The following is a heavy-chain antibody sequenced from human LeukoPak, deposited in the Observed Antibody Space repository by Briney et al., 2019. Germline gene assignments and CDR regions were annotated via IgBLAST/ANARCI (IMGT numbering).Heavy chain of an antibody. Sequence: GRSLRLSCTASGFTFGTYAMTWVRQVPGKGLEWVGFIRSKTYGGTTEYAASVKGRFTISRDDSKSIAYLQMNSLKTEDTAVYYCTRGRGLVLHTFYFDYWGQGTLVTVSS. CDR1: GFTFGTYA. CDR2: IRSKTYGGTT. V-gene: IGHV3-49*04. D-gene: IGHD6-19*01. CDR3: TRGRGLVLHTFYFDY. J-gene: IGHJ4*02.